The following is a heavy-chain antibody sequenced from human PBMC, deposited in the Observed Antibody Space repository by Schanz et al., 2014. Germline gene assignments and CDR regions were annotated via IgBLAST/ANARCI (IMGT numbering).Heavy chain of an antibody. CDR2: ISASGGST. Sequence: EVRLVESGGGLVQPGGSLRLSCAASGFTFSSYAMNWVRQAPGKGLEWVSTISASGGSTYYADSVKGRFTISRDRFQNTLYLRMSSLRAEDTAVYYCARPRFDYGEVDYWGQGTLVTVSS. D-gene: IGHD4-17*01. V-gene: IGHV3-23*04. CDR3: ARPRFDYGEVDY. CDR1: GFTFSSYA. J-gene: IGHJ4*02.